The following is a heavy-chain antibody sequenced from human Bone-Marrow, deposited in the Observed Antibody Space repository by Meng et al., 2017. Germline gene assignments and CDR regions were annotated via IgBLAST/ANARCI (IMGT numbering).Heavy chain of an antibody. V-gene: IGHV6-1*01. CDR2: TYYRSKWYN. CDR1: GDSVSSNSAA. CDR3: ARNGYSGYDDGLDC. Sequence: SQTRSLTGAISGDSVSSNSAAWNWIRQSPSRGLEWLGRTYYRSKWYNDYAVSVKSRVTINPDTSKNQFSLQLNSVTPEDTAVYYCARNGYSGYDDGLDCWGQGTLVTVSS. J-gene: IGHJ4*02. D-gene: IGHD5-12*01.